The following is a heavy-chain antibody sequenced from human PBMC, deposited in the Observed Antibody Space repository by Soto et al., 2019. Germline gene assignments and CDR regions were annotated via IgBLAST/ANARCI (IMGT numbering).Heavy chain of an antibody. Sequence: SETLSLTCTVSGGSISSSSYYWGWIRQPPGKGLEWIGSIYCSGSTYYNPSLKSRVTISVDTSKNQFSLKLSSVTAADTAVYYCARSYDYVWGSDHDAFDSWGQGTRVTVAS. V-gene: IGHV4-39*01. CDR3: ARSYDYVWGSDHDAFDS. J-gene: IGHJ3*02. D-gene: IGHD3-16*01. CDR1: GGSISSSSYY. CDR2: IYCSGST.